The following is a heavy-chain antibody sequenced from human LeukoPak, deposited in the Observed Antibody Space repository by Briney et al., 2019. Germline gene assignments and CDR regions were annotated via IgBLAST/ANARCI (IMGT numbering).Heavy chain of an antibody. J-gene: IGHJ6*02. CDR3: AKEGHVLRGVYGMDV. V-gene: IGHV3-30*02. D-gene: IGHD3-10*01. CDR2: IRYDGSNK. CDR1: ALTFSTYG. Sequence: PGGSLRLSCAASALTFSTYGMHWVRQAPGKGLEWVAFIRYDGSNKYYGDSVKGRFTISRDNSKNTLYLQMNSLRAEDTAVYYCAKEGHVLRGVYGMDVWGQGTTVTVSS.